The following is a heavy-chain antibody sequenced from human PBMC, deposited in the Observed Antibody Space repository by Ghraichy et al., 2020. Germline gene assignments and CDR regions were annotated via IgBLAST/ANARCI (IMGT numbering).Heavy chain of an antibody. D-gene: IGHD3-10*01. CDR3: ARGYVVRGVITR. CDR1: GGSFSGYY. Sequence: SQTLSLTCAVYGGSFSGYYWSWIRQPPGKGLEWIGEINHSGSTNYNPSLKSRVTISVDTSKNQFSLKLSSVTAGDTAVYYCARGYVVRGVITRRGQGTLVPVSS. V-gene: IGHV4-34*01. CDR2: INHSGST. J-gene: IGHJ4*02.